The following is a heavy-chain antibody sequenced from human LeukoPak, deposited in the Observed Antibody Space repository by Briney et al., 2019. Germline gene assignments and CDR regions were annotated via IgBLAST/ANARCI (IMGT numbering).Heavy chain of an antibody. J-gene: IGHJ4*02. V-gene: IGHV1-46*01. CDR1: GYTFTSYA. CDR3: ARTDGYKTVDY. CDR2: INPSGGST. Sequence: ASVKVSCKASGYTFTSYAMNWVRQAPGQGLEWMGIINPSGGSTSYAQKFQGRVTMTRDTSTSTVYMELSSLRSEDTAVYYCARTDGYKTVDYWGQGTLVTVSS. D-gene: IGHD5-24*01.